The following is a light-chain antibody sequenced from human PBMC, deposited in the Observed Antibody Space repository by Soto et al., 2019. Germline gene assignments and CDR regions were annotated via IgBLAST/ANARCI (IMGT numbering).Light chain of an antibody. CDR3: QQYGSSPPYT. Sequence: EIVLTQSSGTLSLSPGERATLSCRASQSVSSSYLAWYQQKPGQAPRLLIYAASSRATGIPDRFSGSGSGTDFTLTISRLEPEDFAVYYCQQYGSSPPYTFGQVTKLEIK. J-gene: IGKJ2*01. CDR1: QSVSSSY. V-gene: IGKV3-20*01. CDR2: AAS.